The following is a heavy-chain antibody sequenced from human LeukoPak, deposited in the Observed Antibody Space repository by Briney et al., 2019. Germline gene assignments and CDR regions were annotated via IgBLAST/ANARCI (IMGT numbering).Heavy chain of an antibody. V-gene: IGHV3-23*01. CDR1: GFTFSSYA. CDR2: ISGGGGST. D-gene: IGHD4-17*01. Sequence: GGSLRLSCAASGFTFSSYAMTWVRQAPGKGLEWVSGISGGGGSTYYADSVKGRFTISRDNSKNTLYLQMNSLRAEDTAVYYCAKDGPYGDYYFDYWGQGTLVTVFS. CDR3: AKDGPYGDYYFDY. J-gene: IGHJ4*02.